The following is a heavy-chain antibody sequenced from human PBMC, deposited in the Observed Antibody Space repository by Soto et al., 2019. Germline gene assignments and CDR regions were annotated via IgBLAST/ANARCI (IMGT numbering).Heavy chain of an antibody. CDR1: GGTFSSYA. J-gene: IGHJ4*02. V-gene: IGHV1-69*13. CDR2: IIPIFGTA. Sequence: ASVKVSCKASGGTFSSYAISWVRQAPGQGLEWMGGIIPIFGTANYAQKFQGRVTITADESTSTAYMELSSLRSEDTAVYYCAREYYYDSSGYYPVNLGYWGQGTLVTVSS. CDR3: AREYYYDSSGYYPVNLGY. D-gene: IGHD3-22*01.